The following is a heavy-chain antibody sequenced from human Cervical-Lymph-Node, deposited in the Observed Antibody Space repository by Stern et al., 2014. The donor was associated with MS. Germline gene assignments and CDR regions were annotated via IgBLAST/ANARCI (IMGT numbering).Heavy chain of an antibody. CDR3: AGSWGWYFHL. D-gene: IGHD3-10*01. CDR1: GFTFSSYW. V-gene: IGHV3-7*01. J-gene: IGHJ2*01. CDR2: IKQDGSEK. Sequence: EDQLVQSGGGLVKPGGSVRLSCAASGFTFSSYWMSWVRQAPGKGLEWWANIKQDGSEKYYVASVKGRFPISRDNAKNSLYLQMNSLRAEDTAVYYCAGSWGWYFHLWGRGTQVTVSS.